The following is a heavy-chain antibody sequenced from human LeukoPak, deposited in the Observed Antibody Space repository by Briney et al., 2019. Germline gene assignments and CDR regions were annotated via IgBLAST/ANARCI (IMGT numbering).Heavy chain of an antibody. CDR2: IYHSGST. Sequence: PSETLSLTCTVSGYSISSGYYWGWIRQPPGKGLEWIGSIYHSGSTYYNPSLKSRVTISVDTSKNQFSLKLSSVTAADTAVYYCATAVRFLDPPEPWGQGTLVTVPS. J-gene: IGHJ5*02. CDR3: ATAVRFLDPPEP. CDR1: GYSISSGYY. D-gene: IGHD3-3*01. V-gene: IGHV4-38-2*02.